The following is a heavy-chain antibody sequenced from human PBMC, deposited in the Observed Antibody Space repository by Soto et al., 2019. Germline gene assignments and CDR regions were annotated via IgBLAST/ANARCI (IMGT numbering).Heavy chain of an antibody. CDR1: GYTFTNNA. D-gene: IGHD2-15*01. CDR2: LNAGNGNT. V-gene: IGHV1-3*01. Sequence: ASVKVSCKASGYTFTNNAMHWMRQAPGQRLEWMGWLNAGNGNTKYSQKFQGRVTITRDTSASTAYMELSSLRSEDTAVYYCARFIGGAYGMDVWGQGTTVTVSS. CDR3: ARFIGGAYGMDV. J-gene: IGHJ6*02.